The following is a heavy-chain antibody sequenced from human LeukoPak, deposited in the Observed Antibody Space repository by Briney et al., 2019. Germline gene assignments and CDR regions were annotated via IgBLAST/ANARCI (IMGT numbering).Heavy chain of an antibody. V-gene: IGHV4-59*01. CDR3: ARLPSGSGYSFDY. CDR1: GGSISSYY. Sequence: SETLSLTCTVSGGSISSYYWSWIRQPPGKGLEWIGYIYYSGSTNYNPSLKSRVTISVDTSKNQFSLKLSYVTAADTAVYYCARLPSGSGYSFDYWGQGTLVTVSS. J-gene: IGHJ4*02. D-gene: IGHD3-22*01. CDR2: IYYSGST.